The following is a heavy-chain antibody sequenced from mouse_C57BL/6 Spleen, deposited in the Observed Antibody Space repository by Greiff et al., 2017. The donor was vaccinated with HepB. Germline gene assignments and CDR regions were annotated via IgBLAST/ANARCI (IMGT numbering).Heavy chain of an antibody. CDR1: GFNIKDDY. D-gene: IGHD2-5*01. J-gene: IGHJ3*01. V-gene: IGHV14-4*01. Sequence: VQLKQSGAELVRPGASVKLSCTASGFNIKDDYMHWVKQRPEQGLEWIGWIDPENGDTEYASKVQGKATITADTSSNTAYLQLSSLTSEDTAVYYCTRYSNSRFAYWGQGTLVTVSA. CDR3: TRYSNSRFAY. CDR2: IDPENGDT.